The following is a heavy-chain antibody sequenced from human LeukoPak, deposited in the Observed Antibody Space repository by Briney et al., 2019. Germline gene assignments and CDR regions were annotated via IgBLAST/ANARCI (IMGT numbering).Heavy chain of an antibody. Sequence: ASVKLSSTPSGYTVSSYDINWVRQAAGPGLEWRGWMNPNRGNTGYAQKYHGRVTMTRNTSISTAYTELSSLRSEDTAVYYCARVLEEGRYDILTQHRYYYYGMDVWGQGTTVTVSS. CDR3: ARVLEEGRYDILTQHRYYYYGMDV. CDR2: MNPNRGNT. V-gene: IGHV1-8*01. D-gene: IGHD3-9*01. J-gene: IGHJ6*02. CDR1: GYTVSSYD.